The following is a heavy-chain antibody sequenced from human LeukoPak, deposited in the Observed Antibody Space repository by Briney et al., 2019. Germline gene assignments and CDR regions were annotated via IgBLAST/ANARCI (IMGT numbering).Heavy chain of an antibody. CDR1: GYTFTSYG. V-gene: IGHV1-18*01. CDR3: ARDRTYYDILTGYYSWFDP. CDR2: ISAYNGNT. Sequence: ASVKVSCKASGYTFTSYGISWVRQAPGQGLEWMGWISAYNGNTNYAQKLQGRVTMTTDTSTSTAYMELRSLRSDDTAVYYCARDRTYYDILTGYYSWFDPWGQGTLVTVSS. D-gene: IGHD3-9*01. J-gene: IGHJ5*02.